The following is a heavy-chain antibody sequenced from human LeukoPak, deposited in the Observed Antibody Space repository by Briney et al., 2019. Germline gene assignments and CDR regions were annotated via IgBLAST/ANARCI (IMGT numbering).Heavy chain of an antibody. CDR1: GFTFASYS. Sequence: GGSLRLSCAASGFTFASYSMNWVRQAPGKGLEWVSSISGDSTYIYNAGSVKGRFTISRDNAQASLYLQMISLRADDTAVYYCASVSGRLERHSDLDYWGQGTLVIVSS. V-gene: IGHV3-21*01. CDR3: ASVSGRLERHSDLDY. J-gene: IGHJ4*02. D-gene: IGHD1-1*01. CDR2: ISGDSTYI.